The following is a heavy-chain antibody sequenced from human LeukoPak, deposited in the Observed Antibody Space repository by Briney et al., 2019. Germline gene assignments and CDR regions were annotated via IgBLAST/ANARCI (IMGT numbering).Heavy chain of an antibody. CDR2: ISYDGSNK. CDR3: ARVARYFDWLASYFDY. D-gene: IGHD3-9*01. J-gene: IGHJ4*02. CDR1: GFTFSNYA. Sequence: PGGSLRLSCAASGFTFSNYAMHRVRQAPGKGLEWVEVISYDGSNKYYADSVKGRFTISRDNSKNTLYLQMNSLRAEDTAVYYCARVARYFDWLASYFDYWGQGTLVTVSS. V-gene: IGHV3-30*04.